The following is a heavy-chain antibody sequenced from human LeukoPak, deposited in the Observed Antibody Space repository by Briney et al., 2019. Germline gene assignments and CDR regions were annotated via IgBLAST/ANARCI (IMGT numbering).Heavy chain of an antibody. D-gene: IGHD3-22*01. Sequence: GASVEVSCKASRYTFSSYDIIWVREAAGQGLEWMGWMNPNTGRTGFAQKFQGRLTMTRDTSISTAYMELSSLRSEDTAVYYCARLSQTPDYYSSGGYYYLGYWGQGTPVTVSS. CDR1: RYTFSSYD. CDR2: MNPNTGRT. CDR3: ARLSQTPDYYSSGGYYYLGY. J-gene: IGHJ4*02. V-gene: IGHV1-8*01.